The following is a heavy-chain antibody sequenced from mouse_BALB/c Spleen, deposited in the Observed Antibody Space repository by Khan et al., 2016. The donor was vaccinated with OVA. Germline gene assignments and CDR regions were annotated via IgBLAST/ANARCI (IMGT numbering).Heavy chain of an antibody. Sequence: VQLQQSGPELMKPGASVNISCKASGYSFTTYYIHWVKQSHGKSLEWIGYIDPFNGGTDYNQKFKGKATLTVDKSSSTAYMHLSSLTSEESAVYYCARGAFGYGGQGTLVTVSA. CDR3: ARGAFGY. CDR2: IDPFNGGT. V-gene: IGHV1S135*01. J-gene: IGHJ3*01. CDR1: GYSFTTYY.